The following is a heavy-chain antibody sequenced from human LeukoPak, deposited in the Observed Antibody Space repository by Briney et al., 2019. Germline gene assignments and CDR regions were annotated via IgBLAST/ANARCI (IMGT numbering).Heavy chain of an antibody. Sequence: GGSLSLSCAPSGFAFTDHYMSWIRQAPGQGLEWVSCIGSSSTNRDYAASVQGRFTISRDNAKNSLYLQMNSLRAEDTAVYYCAREGIVVVAAAVGALDAFDIWGQGTMVTVSS. V-gene: IGHV3-11*06. CDR1: GFAFTDHY. CDR2: IGSSSTNR. CDR3: AREGIVVVAAAVGALDAFDI. D-gene: IGHD2-2*01. J-gene: IGHJ3*02.